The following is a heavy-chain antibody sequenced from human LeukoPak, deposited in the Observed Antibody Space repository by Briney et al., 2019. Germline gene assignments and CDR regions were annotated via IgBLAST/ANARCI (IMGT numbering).Heavy chain of an antibody. Sequence: ASVKVSCKASGYTFTGYYMHWVRQAPGQGLEWMGWINPNSGGTNYAQKFQGRVTMTRDTSISTAYMGLSRLRSDDTAVYYCARASTVRGVIDAFDIWGQGTMVTVSS. V-gene: IGHV1-2*02. CDR3: ARASTVRGVIDAFDI. D-gene: IGHD3-10*01. CDR1: GYTFTGYY. CDR2: INPNSGGT. J-gene: IGHJ3*02.